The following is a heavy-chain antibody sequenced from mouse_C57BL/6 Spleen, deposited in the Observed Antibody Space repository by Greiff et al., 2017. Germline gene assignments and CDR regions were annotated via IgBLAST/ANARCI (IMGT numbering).Heavy chain of an antibody. D-gene: IGHD2-4*01. Sequence: QVQLQQSGAELVRPGASVPLSCKASGYTFPDYEMHWVKQTPVHGLEWIGAIDPETGGTAYNQKFKGKAILTADKSSSTAYMELRSLTSEDSAVYYCTRRLPPDYWGQGTTLTVSS. CDR3: TRRLPPDY. CDR1: GYTFPDYE. CDR2: IDPETGGT. V-gene: IGHV1-15*01. J-gene: IGHJ2*01.